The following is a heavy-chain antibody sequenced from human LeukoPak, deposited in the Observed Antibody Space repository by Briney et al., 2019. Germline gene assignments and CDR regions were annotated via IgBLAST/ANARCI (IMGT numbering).Heavy chain of an antibody. CDR1: GGTFSSYA. CDR2: IIPIFGTA. V-gene: IGHV1-69*05. J-gene: IGHJ4*02. Sequence: SVKVSCKAPGGTFSSYAISWVRQAPGQGLEWMGRIIPIFGTANYAQKLQGRVTMTTDTSTSTAYMELRSLRSDDTAVYYCARELNWGPDYWGQGTPVTVSS. CDR3: ARELNWGPDY. D-gene: IGHD7-27*01.